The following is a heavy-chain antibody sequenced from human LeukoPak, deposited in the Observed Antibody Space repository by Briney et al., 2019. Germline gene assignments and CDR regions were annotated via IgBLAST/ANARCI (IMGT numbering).Heavy chain of an antibody. V-gene: IGHV3-30*02. J-gene: IGHJ4*02. CDR1: RFTFSNYG. D-gene: IGHD1-26*01. Sequence: TGGSLRLSCAASRFTFSNYGMHWVRQAPGKGLEWVAFIRYDGSNKYYADSVKGRFTISRDNSKNTLYLQMNSLRAEDTAVYYCARYDVYSGSHGGLAYWGQGTLVTVSS. CDR2: IRYDGSNK. CDR3: ARYDVYSGSHGGLAY.